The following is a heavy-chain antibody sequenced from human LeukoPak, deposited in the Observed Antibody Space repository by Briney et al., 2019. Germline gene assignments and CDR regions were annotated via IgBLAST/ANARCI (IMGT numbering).Heavy chain of an antibody. CDR1: GFTFDYYI. V-gene: IGHV3-49*03. CDR3: SREVGGSYWDY. Sequence: PGGSLRLSSTASGFTFDYYIMSWFRQAPGMGLEWVGLIRSKVYGRTTEHAASVRGRFTISRDDSKSIVYLQMNSLKNEDTALYYCSREVGGSYWDYWGQGNQVTVSS. CDR2: IRSKVYGRTT. J-gene: IGHJ4*02. D-gene: IGHD1-26*01.